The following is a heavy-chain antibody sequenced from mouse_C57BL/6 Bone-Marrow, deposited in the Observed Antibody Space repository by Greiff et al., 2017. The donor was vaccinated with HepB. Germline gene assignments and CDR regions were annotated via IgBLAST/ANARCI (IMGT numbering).Heavy chain of an antibody. V-gene: IGHV3-6*01. D-gene: IGHD2-3*01. CDR1: GYSITSGYY. J-gene: IGHJ2*01. CDR2: LSYDGSN. Sequence: EVKLQESGPGLVKPSQSLSLTCSVTGYSITSGYYWNWIRQFPGNKLEWMGYLSYDGSNNYNPSLKNRISITRDTSKNQFFLKLNSVTTEDTATYYCASIYDGYHYFDYWGQGTTLTVSS. CDR3: ASIYDGYHYFDY.